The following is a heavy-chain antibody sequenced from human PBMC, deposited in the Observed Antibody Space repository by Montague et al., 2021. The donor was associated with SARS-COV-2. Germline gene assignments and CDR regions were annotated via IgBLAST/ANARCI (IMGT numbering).Heavy chain of an antibody. D-gene: IGHD2-2*01. CDR3: ARFAYRLLFIASYYGMDV. V-gene: IGHV4-34*01. J-gene: IGHJ6*02. Sequence: SETLSLTCAGYGRCVSGNYWTRRRRPPGKGVASIGGIRHSGSTNYNPSLKSRVTISIDTSKNQFSLKLSSVTAADTAVYYCARFAYRLLFIASYYGMDVWGQGTTVTVSS. CDR1: GRCVSGNY. CDR2: IRHSGST.